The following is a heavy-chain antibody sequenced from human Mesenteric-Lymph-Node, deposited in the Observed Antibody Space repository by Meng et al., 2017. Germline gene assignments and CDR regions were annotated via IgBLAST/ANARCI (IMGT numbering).Heavy chain of an antibody. Sequence: GGAGGGVVQPGRSLGLSCAASGLIFSKSGMHWVRQAPGKGLEWVAFIWSDGSSKYYADSVKGRFTISRDNSKNTVSLQMDSLRVEDTAVYYCARDKGVTCLDTWGQGTLVTVSS. V-gene: IGHV3-33*01. D-gene: IGHD3-10*01. CDR1: GLIFSKSG. J-gene: IGHJ5*01. CDR2: IWSDGSSK. CDR3: ARDKGVTCLDT.